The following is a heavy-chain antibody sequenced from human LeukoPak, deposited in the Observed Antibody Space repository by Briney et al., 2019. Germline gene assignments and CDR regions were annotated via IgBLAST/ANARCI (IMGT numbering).Heavy chain of an antibody. D-gene: IGHD2-15*01. J-gene: IGHJ3*02. Sequence: SETLSLTCAVSGYSIISGYYWGWIRQPPGKGLEWIGSIDHSGNTYYNPSLKSRVTISVDTSKNQFSLKLTSVTAADTAVFYCARRSYCSGGDCYSIDAFDIWGQGTMVTVSS. CDR3: ARRSYCSGGDCYSIDAFDI. CDR2: IDHSGNT. V-gene: IGHV4-38-2*01. CDR1: GYSIISGYY.